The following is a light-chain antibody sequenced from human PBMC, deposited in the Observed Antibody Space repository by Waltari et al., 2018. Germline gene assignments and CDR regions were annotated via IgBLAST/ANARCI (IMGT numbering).Light chain of an antibody. CDR2: EST. J-gene: IGLJ2*01. Sequence: QSALTQPASVSGSPGQSITISCTGTSSDVGTYNLVSWYQHHPGKAPKLMIYESTKRASGVLNRFSGSKSGNTASLTISGLQAEDEADYYCCSFAGSSPHVVFGGGTKLTVL. V-gene: IGLV2-23*01. CDR1: SSDVGTYNL. CDR3: CSFAGSSPHVV.